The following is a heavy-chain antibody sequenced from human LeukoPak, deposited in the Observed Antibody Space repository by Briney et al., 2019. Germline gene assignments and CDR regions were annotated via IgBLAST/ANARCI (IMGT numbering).Heavy chain of an antibody. CDR3: ARASLIATLPAPLDY. CDR2: INPRSGST. CDR1: GYTFTTYY. V-gene: IGHV1-46*04. D-gene: IGHD6-6*01. J-gene: IGHJ4*02. Sequence: ASVKVSCKASGYTFTTYYMHWVRQAPGQGLEWMGIINPRSGSTDYPHNLQGRVTMTRDTSTSTVYMELSSLRSEDTAVYYCARASLIATLPAPLDYWGQGTLVTVSS.